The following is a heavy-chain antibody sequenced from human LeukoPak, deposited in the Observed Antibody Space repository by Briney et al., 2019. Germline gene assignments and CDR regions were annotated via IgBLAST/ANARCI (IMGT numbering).Heavy chain of an antibody. D-gene: IGHD2-2*01. CDR2: INPNSGGA. Sequence: GASVKVSCKASGYTFIGYYVNWVRQAPGQGLEWMGRINPNSGGADYVQKFQGRVTMTRDTSISTAYMELTRLRSDETAVYYCARYHEDCRSASCYDWGQGTLVTVSS. V-gene: IGHV1-2*06. J-gene: IGHJ4*02. CDR1: GYTFIGYY. CDR3: ARYHEDCRSASCYD.